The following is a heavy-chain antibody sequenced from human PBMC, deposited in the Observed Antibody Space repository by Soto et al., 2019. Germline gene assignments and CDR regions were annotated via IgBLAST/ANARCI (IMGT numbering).Heavy chain of an antibody. CDR2: IYPGNSNT. J-gene: IGHJ3*02. V-gene: IGHV5-51*01. CDR1: GYGFSIHW. Sequence: PGESLKISCKGSGYGFSIHWVAWLRQMPGQGLEWGGIIYPGNSNTMYSPSCQGQVTISADAALSTTYLQWDTMKPSDTAIYFCASDSHGDGGNCPTGGFDMWGQGTMVTV. D-gene: IGHD2-15*01. CDR3: ASDSHGDGGNCPTGGFDM.